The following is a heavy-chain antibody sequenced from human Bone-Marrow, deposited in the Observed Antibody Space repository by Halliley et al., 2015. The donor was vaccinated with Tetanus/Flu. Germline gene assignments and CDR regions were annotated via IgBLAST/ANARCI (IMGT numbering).Heavy chain of an antibody. D-gene: IGHD4-4*01. V-gene: IGHV4-30-2*01. Sequence: WIGYMYHGGGPYHHPPLKSRVTIAVDRSKNRFSLKLPSVTAADTAVYYCARGRPYSNYPNWFDPWGQGTLVTVSS. CDR2: MYHGGGP. J-gene: IGHJ5*02. CDR3: ARGRPYSNYPNWFDP.